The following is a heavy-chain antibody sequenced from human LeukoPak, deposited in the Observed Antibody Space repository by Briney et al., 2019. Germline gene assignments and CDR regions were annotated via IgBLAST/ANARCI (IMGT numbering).Heavy chain of an antibody. D-gene: IGHD3-22*01. Sequence: ASVKVSCKASGYAFSNYYMHWVRQAPGQGLEWMGIINPSGGRINYAQKFQGRVSVTRDTSTSTVYMELRSLRSEDTAVYFCAREHYDDSGYPAHALDYWGQRTLVTVSS. J-gene: IGHJ4*02. CDR2: INPSGGRI. V-gene: IGHV1-46*01. CDR1: GYAFSNYY. CDR3: AREHYDDSGYPAHALDY.